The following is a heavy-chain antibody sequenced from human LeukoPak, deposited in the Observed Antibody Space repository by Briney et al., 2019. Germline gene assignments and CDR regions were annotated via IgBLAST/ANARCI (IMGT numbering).Heavy chain of an antibody. Sequence: PSETLSLTCTVSGYSISSGYYWGWIRQPPGKGLEWIGSIYHSGSTYYNLSLKSRVTISVDTSKNQFSLKLSSVTAADTAVYYCARDVTMVRGVIELWGQGTMVTVSS. V-gene: IGHV4-38-2*02. CDR1: GYSISSGYY. CDR3: ARDVTMVRGVIEL. D-gene: IGHD3-10*01. J-gene: IGHJ3*01. CDR2: IYHSGST.